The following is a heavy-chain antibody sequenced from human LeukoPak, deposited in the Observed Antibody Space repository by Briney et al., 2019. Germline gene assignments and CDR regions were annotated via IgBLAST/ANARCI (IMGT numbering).Heavy chain of an antibody. D-gene: IGHD6-19*01. Sequence: SETLSLTCTVSGGSISSSSYYGGWVRQPPGKGLWWIGCIYYSGCTYYNPSLKSRVTISIDTSKNQYSLKLSSLSAADTAVYYCARDLPIAVPPSGANYWFDPWGQGTLVTVSS. CDR2: IYYSGCT. CDR1: GGSISSSSYY. CDR3: ARDLPIAVPPSGANYWFDP. J-gene: IGHJ5*02. V-gene: IGHV4-39*02.